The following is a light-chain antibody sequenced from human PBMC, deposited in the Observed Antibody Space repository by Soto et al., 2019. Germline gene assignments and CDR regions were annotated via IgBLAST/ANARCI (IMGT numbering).Light chain of an antibody. J-gene: IGLJ1*01. Sequence: QPVLTQPRSVSGSPGQSVTISCAGTSSDVGGYNYVSWYQQHPGKAPKLVIYDVIKRPSGVPDRFSGSKSGNSASLTLSGLQAEDEADYFCCSYVGSYTYVFGTGTKLTVL. CDR3: CSYVGSYTYV. CDR1: SSDVGGYNY. CDR2: DVI. V-gene: IGLV2-11*01.